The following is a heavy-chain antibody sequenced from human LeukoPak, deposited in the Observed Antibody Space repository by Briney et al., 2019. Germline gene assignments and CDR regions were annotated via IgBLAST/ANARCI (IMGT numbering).Heavy chain of an antibody. CDR2: INHSGST. Sequence: SETLSLTCAVYGGYFSGYYWSWIRQPPGKGLEWIGEINHSGSTNYNPSLKSRVTISVDTSKNQFSLKLSSVTAADTAVYYCARAPSGLLWFGELSPNYYYGMDVWGKGTTVTVSS. D-gene: IGHD3-10*01. J-gene: IGHJ6*04. V-gene: IGHV4-34*01. CDR3: ARAPSGLLWFGELSPNYYYGMDV. CDR1: GGYFSGYY.